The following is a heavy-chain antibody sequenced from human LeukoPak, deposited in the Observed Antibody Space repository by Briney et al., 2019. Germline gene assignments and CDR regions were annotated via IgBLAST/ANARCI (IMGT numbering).Heavy chain of an antibody. CDR3: AGTGIYYDSSGYRDY. CDR1: GGSISTYY. Sequence: SETLSLTCTVSGGSISTYYWSWIRQPAGKGLEWIGRIYTSGSTNYNPSLKSRVTMSVDTSKNQFSLKLSSVTAADPAVYYCAGTGIYYDSSGYRDYWGQGTLVTVSS. J-gene: IGHJ4*02. D-gene: IGHD3-22*01. V-gene: IGHV4-4*07. CDR2: IYTSGST.